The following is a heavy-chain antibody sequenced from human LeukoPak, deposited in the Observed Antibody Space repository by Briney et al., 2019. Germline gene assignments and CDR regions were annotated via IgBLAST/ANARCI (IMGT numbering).Heavy chain of an antibody. J-gene: IGHJ6*03. D-gene: IGHD2-15*01. CDR2: ISSSSSYI. V-gene: IGHV3-21*01. Sequence: SGGSLRLSCAASGFTFSSYSMNWVRQASGKGLEWVSSISSSSSYIYYADSVKGRFTISRDNAKNSLYLQMNSLRAEDTAVYYCARDGWGYSPHHYYYMDVWGKGTTVTVSS. CDR3: ARDGWGYSPHHYYYMDV. CDR1: GFTFSSYS.